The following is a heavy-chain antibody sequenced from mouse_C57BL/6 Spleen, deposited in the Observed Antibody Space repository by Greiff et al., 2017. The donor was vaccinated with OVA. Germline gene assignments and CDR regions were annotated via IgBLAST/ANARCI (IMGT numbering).Heavy chain of an antibody. D-gene: IGHD2-5*01. J-gene: IGHJ4*01. Sequence: QVQLKESGAELAKPGASVKLSCKASGYTFTSYWMHWVKQRPGQGLEWIGYINPSSGYTKYNQKFKDKATLTADKSSSTAYMQLSSLTYADSAVYYCSRFYSSLYYAMDYWGQGTSVTVSS. CDR3: SRFYSSLYYAMDY. V-gene: IGHV1-7*01. CDR1: GYTFTSYW. CDR2: INPSSGYT.